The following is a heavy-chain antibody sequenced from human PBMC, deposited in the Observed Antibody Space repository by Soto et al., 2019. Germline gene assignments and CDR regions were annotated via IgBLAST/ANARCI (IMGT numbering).Heavy chain of an antibody. CDR2: ISGSGGST. CDR3: AKLKRGSSCYSWQCLWGYMDV. CDR1: GFTFSSYA. J-gene: IGHJ6*03. D-gene: IGHD2-15*01. V-gene: IGHV3-23*01. Sequence: GGSLRLSCAASGFTFSSYAMSWVRQAPGKGLEWVSAISGSGGSTYYADSVKGRFTISRDNSKNTLYLQMNSLRAEDTAVYYCAKLKRGSSCYSWQCLWGYMDVWGKGTTVTVSS.